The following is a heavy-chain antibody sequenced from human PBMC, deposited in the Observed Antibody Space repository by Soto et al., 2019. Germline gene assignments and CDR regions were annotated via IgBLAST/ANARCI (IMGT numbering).Heavy chain of an antibody. J-gene: IGHJ5*02. CDR2: IYTSGST. CDR3: ARALSITIFGVVRENWFDP. CDR1: GGSISSYY. D-gene: IGHD3-3*01. V-gene: IGHV4-4*07. Sequence: SETLSLTCTVSGGSISSYYCSWIRQPAGKGLEWIGRIYTSGSTNYNPSLKSRVTMSVDTSKNQFSLKLSSVTAADTAVYYCARALSITIFGVVRENWFDPWGQGTLVTVSS.